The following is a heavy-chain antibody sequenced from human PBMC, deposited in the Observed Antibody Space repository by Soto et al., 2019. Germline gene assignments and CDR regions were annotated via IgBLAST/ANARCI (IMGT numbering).Heavy chain of an antibody. J-gene: IGHJ4*02. Sequence: EVQVVESGGGLVKPGGALRLSCVFSGFTFSTYTMNWVRQAPGQGLEWVSSINGRSNYVYYADSVKGRFSISRDNAKNSLYLQMNRLRAEDTAIYYCAREDGVVGSSSGFDHWGLGTLVTVSS. V-gene: IGHV3-21*01. D-gene: IGHD1-26*01. CDR3: AREDGVVGSSSGFDH. CDR1: GFTFSTYT. CDR2: INGRSNYV.